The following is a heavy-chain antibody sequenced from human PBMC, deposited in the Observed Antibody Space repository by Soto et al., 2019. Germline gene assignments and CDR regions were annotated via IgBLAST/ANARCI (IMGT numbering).Heavy chain of an antibody. D-gene: IGHD3-10*01. CDR2: ISSSGSTA. J-gene: IGHJ4*02. CDR3: TRAAWFPYLSFY. Sequence: VGSLRLSCAASGFTFSRFELHWVRQAPGEGLEWISYISSSGSTAYYASSVEGRFTISRDNANNSVYLQMDSLRAEDTALYYCTRAAWFPYLSFYWGQGALVTVSS. CDR1: GFTFSRFE. V-gene: IGHV3-48*03.